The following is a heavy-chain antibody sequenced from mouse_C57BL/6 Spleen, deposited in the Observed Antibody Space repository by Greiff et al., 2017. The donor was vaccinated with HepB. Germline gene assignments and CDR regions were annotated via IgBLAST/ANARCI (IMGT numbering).Heavy chain of an antibody. CDR1: GYTFTDYY. CDR2: INPNNGGT. V-gene: IGHV1-26*01. CDR3: ARGGDNLLHGRGYAMDY. Sequence: EVQLQQSGPELVKPGASVKISCKASGYTFTDYYMNWVKQSHGKSLEWIGDINPNNGGTSYNQKFKGKATLTVDKSSSTAYMELRSLTSEDSAVYYCARGGDNLLHGRGYAMDYWGQGTSVTVSS. D-gene: IGHD1-1*01. J-gene: IGHJ4*01.